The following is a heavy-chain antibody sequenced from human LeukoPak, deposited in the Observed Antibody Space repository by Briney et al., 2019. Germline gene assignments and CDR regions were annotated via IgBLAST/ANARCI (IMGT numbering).Heavy chain of an antibody. D-gene: IGHD6-6*01. J-gene: IGHJ4*02. CDR1: GGSISSGDYY. CDR2: IHHSGST. V-gene: IGHV4-31*03. Sequence: SETLSLTCTVSGGSISSGDYYWSWIRQHPGKGLEWIGYIHHSGSTYYNPSLKSRVTISVDKSKNQFSLKLSSVTAADTAVYYCARGDYSSFFDYWGQGTLVTVSS. CDR3: ARGDYSSFFDY.